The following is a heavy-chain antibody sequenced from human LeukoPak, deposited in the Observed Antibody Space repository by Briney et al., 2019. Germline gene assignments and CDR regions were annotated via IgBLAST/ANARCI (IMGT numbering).Heavy chain of an antibody. CDR3: AKRGVVIRVILVGFHKEAYYFDS. D-gene: IGHD3-22*01. V-gene: IGHV3-23*01. Sequence: GGSLRLSCSGSGITLCNYGMSWVRQAPGKGLEWVAGISDSGGRTNYADSVKGRFPISRDNPKNTLILQMNRLRPEDTAVYFCAKRGVVIRVILVGFHKEAYYFDSWGQGALVTVSS. J-gene: IGHJ4*02. CDR1: GITLCNYG. CDR2: ISDSGGRT.